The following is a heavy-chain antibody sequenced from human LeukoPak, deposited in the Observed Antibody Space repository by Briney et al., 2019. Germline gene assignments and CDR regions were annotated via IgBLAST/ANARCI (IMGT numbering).Heavy chain of an antibody. CDR3: ARAVGRYCSGGSCSNWFDP. V-gene: IGHV4-31*03. J-gene: IGHJ5*02. D-gene: IGHD2-15*01. CDR1: GGSISSGGYY. CDR2: IYYSGST. Sequence: SETLSLTCTVSGGSISSGGYYWSWIRQHPGKGLEWIGYIYYSGSTYYNPSLKSRVTISVDTSKNQFSLKLSSVTAADTAVYYCARAVGRYCSGGSCSNWFDPWGQGTLVTVSS.